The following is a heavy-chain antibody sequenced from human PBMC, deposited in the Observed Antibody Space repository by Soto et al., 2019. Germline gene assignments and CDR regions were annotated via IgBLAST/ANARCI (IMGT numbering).Heavy chain of an antibody. CDR3: ARDVVADHYYYYGIDV. CDR1: GFTFSSYA. Sequence: GGSLRLSCAASGFTFSSYAMHWVRQAPGKGLEWVAVISYDGSNKYYADSVKGRFTISRDNSKNTLYLQMNSLRAEDTAVYYCARDVVADHYYYYGIDVWGQGTTVTVSS. V-gene: IGHV3-30-3*01. CDR2: ISYDGSNK. D-gene: IGHD2-15*01. J-gene: IGHJ6*02.